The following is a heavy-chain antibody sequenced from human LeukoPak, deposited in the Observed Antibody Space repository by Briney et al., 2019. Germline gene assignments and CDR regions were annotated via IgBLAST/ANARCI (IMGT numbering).Heavy chain of an antibody. J-gene: IGHJ4*02. Sequence: GGSLRLSCEASGFTVSSNYMSWVRQAPGKGLEWVSVIYSGGRTDYADSVKGRFTISRDNSKNTLYLQVNSLRAEDTALYYCAKDQTPYGSGSYSPIDYWGQGTLVTVSS. CDR3: AKDQTPYGSGSYSPIDY. D-gene: IGHD3-10*01. V-gene: IGHV3-66*01. CDR2: IYSGGRT. CDR1: GFTVSSNY.